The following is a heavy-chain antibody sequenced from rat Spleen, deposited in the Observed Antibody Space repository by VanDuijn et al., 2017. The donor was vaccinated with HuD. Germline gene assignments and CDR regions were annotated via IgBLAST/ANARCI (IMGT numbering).Heavy chain of an antibody. V-gene: IGHV5-22*01. D-gene: IGHD1-11*01. CDR3: ARHGTTEGIVNVMDA. J-gene: IGHJ4*01. CDR2: LSYEGSST. Sequence: EVQLVETGGGLVQPGGSLKLSCAASGFTFSAYYMAWVRQAPKKGLEWVASLSYEGSSTYYGDSVKGRFTLSSDNAKSTLYLQMNSLRSEDTASYYCARHGTTEGIVNVMDAWGQGASVTVSS. CDR1: GFTFSAYY.